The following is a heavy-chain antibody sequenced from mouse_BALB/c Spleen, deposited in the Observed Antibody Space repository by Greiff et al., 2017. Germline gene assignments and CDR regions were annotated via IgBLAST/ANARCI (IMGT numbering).Heavy chain of an antibody. V-gene: IGHV5-6*01. D-gene: IGHD3-2*01. CDR3: ARHGTARDWYFDV. Sequence: DVQLVESGGDLVKPGGSLKLSCAASGFTFSSYGMSWVRQTPDKRLEWVATISSGGSYTYYQDSVKGRFTISRDNAKNTLYLQMSSLKSEDTAMYYCARHGTARDWYFDVWGAGTTVTVSS. CDR1: GFTFSSYG. CDR2: ISSGGSYT. J-gene: IGHJ1*01.